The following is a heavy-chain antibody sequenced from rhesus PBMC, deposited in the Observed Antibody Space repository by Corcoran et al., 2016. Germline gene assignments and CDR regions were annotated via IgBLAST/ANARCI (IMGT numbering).Heavy chain of an antibody. CDR1: GCTFSSYG. Sequence: EVQLVESGGGLVQPGGSLKLSCAASGCTFSSYGMSWVRQAPGKGLEWVSAINSGRGSTYYADSVMGRFTISRDNSKNTLSLRMNSLRAEDTAVYYCAEGWDTVTTIDYWGQGVLVTVSS. V-gene: IGHV3S5*01. CDR2: INSGRGST. D-gene: IGHD4-23*01. CDR3: AEGWDTVTTIDY. J-gene: IGHJ4*01.